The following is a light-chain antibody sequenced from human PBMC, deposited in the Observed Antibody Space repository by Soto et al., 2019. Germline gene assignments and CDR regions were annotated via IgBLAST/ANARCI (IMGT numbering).Light chain of an antibody. CDR1: SSDVGGYNY. J-gene: IGLJ1*01. CDR3: SSYTSSSNHYV. V-gene: IGLV2-14*01. Sequence: QSARSHPASVSWSPGHSITISCTGTSSDVGGYNYVSWYQQHPGKAPKLMIYEVSNRPSGVSNRFSGSKSGNTASLTISGLQAEDEADYYCSSYTSSSNHYVFGTGTKVTVL. CDR2: EVS.